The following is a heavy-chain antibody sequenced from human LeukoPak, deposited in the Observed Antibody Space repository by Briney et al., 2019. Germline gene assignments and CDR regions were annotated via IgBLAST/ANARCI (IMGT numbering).Heavy chain of an antibody. CDR3: ASAVATIYNGFDP. CDR1: GGSFSGYY. D-gene: IGHD5-12*01. CDR2: INHSGST. J-gene: IGHJ5*02. Sequence: PSETLSLTCAVYGGSFSGYYWSWIRQPPGKGLEWIGEINHSGSTNYNPSLKSRVTISVDTSKNQFSLKLSSVTAADTAVYYCASAVATIYNGFDPWGQGTLVTVSS. V-gene: IGHV4-34*01.